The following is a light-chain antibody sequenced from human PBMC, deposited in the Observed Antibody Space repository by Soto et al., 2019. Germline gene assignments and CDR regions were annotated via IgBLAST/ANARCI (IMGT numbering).Light chain of an antibody. CDR1: SSNIGSNA. V-gene: IGLV1-44*01. CDR3: ATWDDIPRDVV. Sequence: QSVLTQPPSASGTPGQRVTISCSGSSSNIGSNAVNWYQHLPGTAPKLLIYNTNHRPSGAPDRCSCSKSGTSASPAISGLQSAEEADYYCATWDDIPRDVVFGGGTKLTVL. J-gene: IGLJ2*01. CDR2: NTN.